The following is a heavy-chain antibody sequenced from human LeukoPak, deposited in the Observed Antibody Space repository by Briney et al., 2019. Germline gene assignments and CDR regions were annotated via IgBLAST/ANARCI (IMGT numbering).Heavy chain of an antibody. CDR2: IKTKAEGGTT. CDR3: ASYGSGSHDY. D-gene: IGHD3-10*01. Sequence: GGSLRLSCAASGFTFSNAWMNWVRQAPGKGLEWVGRIKTKAEGGTTDYAAPVKGRFTISRDDSKNTVYLQMNSLKTEDTAVYYCASYGSGSHDYWGQGSLVTVSS. CDR1: GFTFSNAW. J-gene: IGHJ4*02. V-gene: IGHV3-15*01.